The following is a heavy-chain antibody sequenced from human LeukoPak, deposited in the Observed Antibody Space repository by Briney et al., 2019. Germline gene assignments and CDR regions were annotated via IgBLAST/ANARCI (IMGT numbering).Heavy chain of an antibody. Sequence: SETLSLTCTVSGGSISSSSYYWGWIRQPPGKGLEWIGSIYYSGSTYYNPSLKSRVTISVDTSKNQFSLKLSSVTAADTAVYYCARGAAAVAFDYWGQGTLVTDSS. CDR3: ARGAAAVAFDY. J-gene: IGHJ4*02. D-gene: IGHD6-19*01. CDR1: GGSISSSSYY. CDR2: IYYSGST. V-gene: IGHV4-39*07.